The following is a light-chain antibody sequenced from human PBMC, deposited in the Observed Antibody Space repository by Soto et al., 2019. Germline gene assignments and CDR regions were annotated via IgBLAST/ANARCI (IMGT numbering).Light chain of an antibody. Sequence: VLTQSPGTLSLAPGEGATLSCRASQRVSNDYVAWVQQKPGQPPRILIYSVSSRATGIPDRFSGSGSGTDFNLTISSLEPEDFAVYYCQKYNNWPRTCGQGTKVDIK. CDR2: SVS. V-gene: IGKV3-20*01. CDR1: QRVSNDY. CDR3: QKYNNWPRT. J-gene: IGKJ1*01.